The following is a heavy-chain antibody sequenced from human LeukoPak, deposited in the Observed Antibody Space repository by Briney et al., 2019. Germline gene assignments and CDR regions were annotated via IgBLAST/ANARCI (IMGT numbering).Heavy chain of an antibody. V-gene: IGHV4-59*10. CDR1: GGSFNDYY. CDR3: VRETVTEYYFDY. J-gene: IGHJ4*02. CDR2: IYTSGST. D-gene: IGHD4-11*01. Sequence: SETLSLTCALYGGSFNDYYWSWIRQPAGKGLEWIGHIYTSGSTNYNPSLKSRVTISVDTSKNQFSLKLSSVTAADTAVYYCVRETVTEYYFDYWGQGTLVTVSS.